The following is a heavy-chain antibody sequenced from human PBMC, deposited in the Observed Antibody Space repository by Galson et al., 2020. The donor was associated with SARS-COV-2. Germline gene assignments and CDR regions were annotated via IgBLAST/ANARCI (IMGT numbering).Heavy chain of an antibody. Sequence: GESLKISCKGSGYGFSNYWIGWVRQMPGKGLEWMGNIYPGDSDTKDSPSFQGQVTISADKSIGTVYLQWSSLKASDTAMYYCARLKYYTSGGLYYFDYWGQGTQVTVSS. CDR2: IYPGDSDT. V-gene: IGHV5-51*01. CDR1: GYGFSNYW. CDR3: ARLKYYTSGGLYYFDY. D-gene: IGHD2-15*01. J-gene: IGHJ4*02.